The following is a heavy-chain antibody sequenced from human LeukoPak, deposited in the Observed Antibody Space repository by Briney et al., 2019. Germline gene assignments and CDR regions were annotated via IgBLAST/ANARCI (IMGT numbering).Heavy chain of an antibody. J-gene: IGHJ4*02. CDR3: ASGFRGQLGYFDY. D-gene: IGHD1-1*01. CDR1: GGSISGYF. V-gene: IGHV4-59*01. Sequence: SETLSLTCTVSGGSISGYFWSWIRQPPGKGLEWIGYIYNSGNTNYNPSLKSRVTLLVDTSKNHFSLKLSSVTAADTAVYYCASGFRGQLGYFDYWGQGTLVTVSS. CDR2: IYNSGNT.